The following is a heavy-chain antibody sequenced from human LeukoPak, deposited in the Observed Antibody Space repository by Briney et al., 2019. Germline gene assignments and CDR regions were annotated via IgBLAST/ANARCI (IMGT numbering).Heavy chain of an antibody. V-gene: IGHV1-18*04. D-gene: IGHD1-1*01. CDR2: ISGYNGNT. CDR3: ARVSNWDLHNTRGDPVDY. Sequence: ASVKVSCKASGYTFTDYYMHWVRLAPGQGLEWMGWISGYNGNTNYAQKVQGRVTMTTDTSTSTAYMELRSLRSDETAVYYRARVSNWDLHNTRGDPVDYWGQGTLVTVSS. CDR1: GYTFTDYY. J-gene: IGHJ4*02.